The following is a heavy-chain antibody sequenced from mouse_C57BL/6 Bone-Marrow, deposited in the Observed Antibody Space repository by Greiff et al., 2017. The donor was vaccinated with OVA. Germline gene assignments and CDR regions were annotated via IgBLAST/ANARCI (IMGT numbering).Heavy chain of an antibody. CDR3: TTLYDFDY. CDR2: IDPENGDT. Sequence: EVQLQQSGAELVRPGASVKLSCTASGFNIKDDYMHWVKQRPEQGLEWIGWIDPENGDTEYASKFQGKATITADKSSNTAYLQLSSLTSEDTAVYYCTTLYDFDYWGQGTTLTVSS. CDR1: GFNIKDDY. V-gene: IGHV14-4*01. D-gene: IGHD2-3*01. J-gene: IGHJ2*01.